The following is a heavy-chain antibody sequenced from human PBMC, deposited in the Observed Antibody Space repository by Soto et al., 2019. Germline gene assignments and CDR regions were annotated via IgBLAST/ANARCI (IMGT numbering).Heavy chain of an antibody. CDR3: AIGYSSGWYQAFYF. J-gene: IGHJ4*02. CDR2: ISGNGDSA. Sequence: PGGSLRLSCAASGFRFTSYAMSWVRQAPGKGPEWVSAISGNGDSAFYVDSVRGRFTISRDDSKNTLHLQMNSLRVEDTALYYCAIGYSSGWYQAFYFCGQGRMVTVSS. D-gene: IGHD6-19*01. V-gene: IGHV3-23*01. CDR1: GFRFTSYA.